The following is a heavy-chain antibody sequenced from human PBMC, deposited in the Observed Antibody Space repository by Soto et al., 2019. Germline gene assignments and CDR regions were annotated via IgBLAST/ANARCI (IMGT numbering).Heavy chain of an antibody. V-gene: IGHV3-13*01. CDR1: GFTFGSYD. Sequence: EVQLVESGGGLAQPGGSLRLSCAASGFTFGSYDFHWVRQPTGKGLEWVSAMGVTGDIYYSDSVKGRFTISRDNARNSLYLQMNSRRVEDTAVYYCAREYCGGGVCPGWFYLDHWGQGSLVTVSS. D-gene: IGHD2-21*01. J-gene: IGHJ4*02. CDR2: MGVTGDI. CDR3: AREYCGGGVCPGWFYLDH.